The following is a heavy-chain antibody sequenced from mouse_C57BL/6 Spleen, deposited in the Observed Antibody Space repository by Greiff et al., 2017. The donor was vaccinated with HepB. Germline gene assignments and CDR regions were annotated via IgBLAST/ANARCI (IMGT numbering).Heavy chain of an antibody. V-gene: IGHV5-4*01. Sequence: DVMLVESGGGLVKPGGSLKLSCAASGFTFSSYAMSWVRQTPEKRLEWVATISDGGSYTYYPDNVKGRFTISRDNAKNNLYLQMSHLKSEDTAMYYCARDYYGSSPYFDYWGQGTTLTVSS. D-gene: IGHD1-1*01. CDR3: ARDYYGSSPYFDY. CDR1: GFTFSSYA. CDR2: ISDGGSYT. J-gene: IGHJ2*01.